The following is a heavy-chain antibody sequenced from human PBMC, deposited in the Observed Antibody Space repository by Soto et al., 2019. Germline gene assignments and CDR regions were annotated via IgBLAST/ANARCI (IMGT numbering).Heavy chain of an antibody. Sequence: QLQLQESGPGLVKPSETLSLTCTVSGGSINDDTYYWGWIRQPPGKGLEWIGSIYYSGTSSYNPSLKRRVTXPXXXSXXQLSLRLRSVTAADTAVYYCARLHCDSPNCVPLDPWGQGTLVIVSS. CDR3: ARLHCDSPNCVPLDP. V-gene: IGHV4-39*01. D-gene: IGHD2-2*01. CDR1: GGSINDDTYY. CDR2: IYYSGTS. J-gene: IGHJ5*02.